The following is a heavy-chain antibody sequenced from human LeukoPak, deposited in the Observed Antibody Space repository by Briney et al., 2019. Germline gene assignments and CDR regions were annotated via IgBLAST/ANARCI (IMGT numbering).Heavy chain of an antibody. CDR3: ARGRYSGSFQH. CDR2: INHSGST. V-gene: IGHV4-34*01. Sequence: PSETLSLTCAVYGGSFGGYYWSWIRQPPGKGLEWIGEINHSGSTNYNPSLKSRVTISVDTSKNQFSLKLSSVTAADTAVYYCARGRYSGSFQHWGQGTLVTVSS. D-gene: IGHD1-26*01. CDR1: GGSFGGYY. J-gene: IGHJ1*01.